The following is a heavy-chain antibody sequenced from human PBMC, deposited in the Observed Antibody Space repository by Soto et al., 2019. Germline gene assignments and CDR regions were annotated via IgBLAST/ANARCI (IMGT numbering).Heavy chain of an antibody. V-gene: IGHV3-7*05. D-gene: IGHD1-26*01. Sequence: EVQLVESGGGLVQPGGSLRLSCTASGFTFSSYWMTSVRQAPGKGLEWVGNIKEDGSEKFYVDSVKGRFTISRDNAKNSLYLDMNSLGVEDTAIYFCARDFGGPWGQGTLVPVS. J-gene: IGHJ5*02. CDR3: ARDFGGP. CDR1: GFTFSSYW. CDR2: IKEDGSEK.